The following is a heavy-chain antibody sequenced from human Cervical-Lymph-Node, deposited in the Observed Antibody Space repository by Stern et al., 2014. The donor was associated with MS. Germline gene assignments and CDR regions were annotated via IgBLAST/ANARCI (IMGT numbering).Heavy chain of an antibody. D-gene: IGHD6-13*01. CDR2: ISSSSSYI. CDR3: ARDSSSWYAIDY. J-gene: IGHJ4*02. V-gene: IGHV3-21*01. Sequence: VQLVESGGGLVKPGGSLRLSCAASGFTFSSYSMNWVRPAPGKGLEWVSSISSSSSYIYYADSVKGRFTISRDNAKNSLYLQMNSLRAEDTAVYYCARDSSSWYAIDYWGQGTLVTVSS. CDR1: GFTFSSYS.